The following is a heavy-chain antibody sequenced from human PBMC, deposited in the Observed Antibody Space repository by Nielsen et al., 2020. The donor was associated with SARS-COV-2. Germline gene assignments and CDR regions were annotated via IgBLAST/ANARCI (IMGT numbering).Heavy chain of an antibody. CDR2: IYYSGST. J-gene: IGHJ4*02. D-gene: IGHD3-22*01. CDR3: AGISSALDY. V-gene: IGHV4-39*07. Sequence: SETLSLTCTVSGGSINSSSYYWGWIRQPPGKGLEWIGSIYYSGSTYYNPSLKSRVTISVDTSKNQFSLKLSSVTAADTAVYYCAGISSALDYWGQGTLVTVSS. CDR1: GGSINSSSYY.